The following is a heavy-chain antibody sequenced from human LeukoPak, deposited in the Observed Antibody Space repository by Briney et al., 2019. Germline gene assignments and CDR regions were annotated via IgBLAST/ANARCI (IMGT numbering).Heavy chain of an antibody. CDR1: GFTFSSYG. D-gene: IGHD6-13*01. CDR3: ARAGIAAAGYFDY. V-gene: IGHV3-33*01. CDR2: IWYDGSNK. Sequence: GGSLRLSCAASGFTFSSYGMHWVRQAPGKGLEWVAVIWYDGSNKYYADSVKGRFTISRDNSKNTLYLQMNSLRAEDTAVYYCARAGIAAAGYFDYWGQGILVTVSS. J-gene: IGHJ4*02.